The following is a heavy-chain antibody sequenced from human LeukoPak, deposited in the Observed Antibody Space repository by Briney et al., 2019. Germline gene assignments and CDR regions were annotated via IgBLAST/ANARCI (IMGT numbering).Heavy chain of an antibody. V-gene: IGHV3-23*01. CDR1: GFTFSSYA. D-gene: IGHD6-19*01. Sequence: GGSLRLSCAASGFTFSSYAMSWVRQAPGKGLEWVSAISGSGGSTYYADSVKGRFTISRDNSKNTLYLQMNSLRAEDTAVYYCAKDAPRGIAVAGGGYYFDYWGQGTLVTVSS. CDR3: AKDAPRGIAVAGGGYYFDY. CDR2: ISGSGGST. J-gene: IGHJ4*02.